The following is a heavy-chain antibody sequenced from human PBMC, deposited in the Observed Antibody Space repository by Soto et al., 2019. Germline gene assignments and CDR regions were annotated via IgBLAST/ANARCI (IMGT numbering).Heavy chain of an antibody. J-gene: IGHJ5*02. Sequence: QVQLVQSGAEVKKPGSSVKVSCKASGGTFTDLGLHWARQAPGQGLEWMGGIIPIFGTPNYAQKFQGRVIITADEFTSTAHMELSSLRSEDTAVYYCARGWDHYDSSGLLTWFDPWGQGTLVTVSS. V-gene: IGHV1-69*01. CDR1: GGTFTDLG. CDR2: IIPIFGTP. CDR3: ARGWDHYDSSGLLTWFDP. D-gene: IGHD3-22*01.